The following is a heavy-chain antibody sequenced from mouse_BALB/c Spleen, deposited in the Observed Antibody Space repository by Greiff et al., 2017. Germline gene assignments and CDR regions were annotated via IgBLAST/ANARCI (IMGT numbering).Heavy chain of an antibody. CDR3: AGTMITTGAMDY. CDR1: GYAFTSYN. CDR2: IDPYNGGT. D-gene: IGHD2-4*01. Sequence: EVQVVESGPELVKPGASVKVSCKASGYAFTSYNMYWVKQSHGKSLEWIGYIDPYNGGTSYNQKFKGKATLTVDKSSSTAYMHLNSLTSEDSAVYYCAGTMITTGAMDYWGQGTSVTVSS. J-gene: IGHJ4*01. V-gene: IGHV1S135*01.